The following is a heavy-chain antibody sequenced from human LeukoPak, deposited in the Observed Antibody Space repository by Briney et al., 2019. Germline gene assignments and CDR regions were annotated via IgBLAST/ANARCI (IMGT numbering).Heavy chain of an antibody. V-gene: IGHV4-38-2*02. CDR1: GYSISSGYF. CDR2: IHHSGST. J-gene: IGHJ4*02. Sequence: SETLSLTCTVSGYSISSGYFWGWIRQPPGKGLEWIGSIHHSGSTYYNPSLKSRVTISVDTSKNQFSLKLSSVTAADTAVYYCARGYSNYGGYFDYWGQETLVTVSS. D-gene: IGHD4-11*01. CDR3: ARGYSNYGGYFDY.